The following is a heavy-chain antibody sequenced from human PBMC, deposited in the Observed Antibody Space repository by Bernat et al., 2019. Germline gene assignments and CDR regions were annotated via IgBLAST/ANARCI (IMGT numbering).Heavy chain of an antibody. Sequence: EVQLVESGGGLVQPGGSLRLACAAAGFTVSSNYMSWVRQAPGKGLEWVSVIYSGGSTYYAAPVKGRFTISSYNSKNTLYLQMNSLRAEDPAVYYCARDLPRPDDYYYYGMDVWGQGTTVTVSS. J-gene: IGHJ6*02. CDR3: ARDLPRPDDYYYYGMDV. V-gene: IGHV3-66*01. CDR2: IYSGGST. CDR1: GFTVSSNY. D-gene: IGHD5-24*01.